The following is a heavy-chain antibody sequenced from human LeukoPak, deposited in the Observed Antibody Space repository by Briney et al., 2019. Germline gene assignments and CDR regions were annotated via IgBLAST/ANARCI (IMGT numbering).Heavy chain of an antibody. Sequence: ASVKVSSKASGYTFTGYYMHWVRQAPGQGLEWMGWINPNSGGTNYAQKFQGRVTMTRDTSISTAYMELSRLRSDDTAVYYCARGSGAAAGLFDYWGQGTLVTVSS. CDR1: GYTFTGYY. CDR2: INPNSGGT. D-gene: IGHD6-13*01. V-gene: IGHV1-2*02. J-gene: IGHJ4*02. CDR3: ARGSGAAAGLFDY.